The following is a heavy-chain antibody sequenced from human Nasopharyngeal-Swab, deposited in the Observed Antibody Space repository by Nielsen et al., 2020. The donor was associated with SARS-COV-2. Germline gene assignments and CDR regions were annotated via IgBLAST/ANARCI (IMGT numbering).Heavy chain of an antibody. CDR1: GFIFDDYA. CDR3: AKDIQPYSSSSLDY. J-gene: IGHJ4*02. CDR2: ISWNSGRT. V-gene: IGHV3-9*01. D-gene: IGHD6-6*01. Sequence: SLKISCASSGFIFDDYAMHWVRQAPGKGLEWVSGISWNSGRTGYADSVKGRFTISRDNAKNSLYLQMNSLRAEDTALYYCAKDIQPYSSSSLDYWGQGTLVTVSS.